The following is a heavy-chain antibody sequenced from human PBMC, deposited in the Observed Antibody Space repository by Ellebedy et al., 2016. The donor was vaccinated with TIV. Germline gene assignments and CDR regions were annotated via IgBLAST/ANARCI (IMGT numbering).Heavy chain of an antibody. CDR2: VFFSGST. J-gene: IGHJ4*02. CDR3: ATFQYCGGDCFLDH. Sequence: SETLSLTXTVSGGSVRRYYLNWIRQPPGKGLEWIGYVFFSGSTKYNPSLKSRVTISVDTSTNQLSLKLNSVTAADTAVYYCATFQYCGGDCFLDHWGQGTLVTVAS. CDR1: GGSVRRYY. D-gene: IGHD2-21*02. V-gene: IGHV4-59*02.